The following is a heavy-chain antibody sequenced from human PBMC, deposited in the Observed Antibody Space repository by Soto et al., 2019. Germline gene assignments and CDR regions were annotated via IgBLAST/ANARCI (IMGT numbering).Heavy chain of an antibody. J-gene: IGHJ6*02. D-gene: IGHD3-10*01. CDR1: GGSFSGYY. CDR3: ARLELLWFGEKDGMDV. CDR2: INHSGST. V-gene: IGHV4-34*01. Sequence: PSETLSLTCAVYGGSFSGYYWSWIRQPPGKGLEWIGEINHSGSTNYNPSLKSRVTISVDTSKNQFSLKLSSVTAADTAVYYCARLELLWFGEKDGMDVWGQGTTVT.